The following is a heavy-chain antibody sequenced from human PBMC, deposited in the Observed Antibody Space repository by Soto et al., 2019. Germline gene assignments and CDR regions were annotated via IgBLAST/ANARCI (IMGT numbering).Heavy chain of an antibody. Sequence: ASVKVSCKASGYTFTSYGISWVRQASGQGLEWMGWISAYNGNTNYAQKLQGRVTMTTDTSTSTAYMELRSLRSDDTALYYCARALSRDRYDFWSGPLDAFDIWGQGTMVTVSS. V-gene: IGHV1-18*01. J-gene: IGHJ3*02. D-gene: IGHD3-3*01. CDR3: ARALSRDRYDFWSGPLDAFDI. CDR1: GYTFTSYG. CDR2: ISAYNGNT.